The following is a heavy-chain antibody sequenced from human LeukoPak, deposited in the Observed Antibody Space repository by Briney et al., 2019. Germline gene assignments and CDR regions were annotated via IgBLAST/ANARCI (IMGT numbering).Heavy chain of an antibody. J-gene: IGHJ4*02. CDR1: GFTHRSYW. CDR3: VRDIWSCTSSSCFVD. Sequence: TGGSLRLACAVSGFTHRSYWMSWVRQAPGKGLEWVANINRDGSEENYVASVKGRFTISRDNAKNLLYLQMNNLRAEDTAVYYCVRDIWSCTSSSCFVDWGQGTLVTVS. V-gene: IGHV3-7*05. CDR2: INRDGSEE. D-gene: IGHD2-2*01.